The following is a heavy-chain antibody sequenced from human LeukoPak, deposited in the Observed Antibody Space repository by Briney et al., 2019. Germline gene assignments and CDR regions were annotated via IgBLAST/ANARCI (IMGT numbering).Heavy chain of an antibody. CDR1: GGTFSSYA. V-gene: IGHV1-69*05. Sequence: GASVKVSCKASGGTFSSYAISWVRQAPGQGLEWMGGIIPLFGTANYAQNFQGRVTITTDESTSTAYMGLSSLRSDDTAVYYCARRGRSSSSTSCYDYFDYWGQGTLVTVSS. D-gene: IGHD2-2*01. CDR2: IIPLFGTA. J-gene: IGHJ4*02. CDR3: ARRGRSSSSTSCYDYFDY.